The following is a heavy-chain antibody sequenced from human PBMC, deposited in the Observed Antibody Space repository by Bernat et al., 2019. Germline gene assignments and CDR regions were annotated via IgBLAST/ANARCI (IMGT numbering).Heavy chain of an antibody. CDR3: ARDQGNDFWSGSKYYFDY. Sequence: EVQLAESGGGLVKPGGSLRLSCVVSGFSLSDAWICWVRQAPGKGLEWLGHIKRKIDGETTDYAAPVKGRFIISRDDSRNTAYLQMNSLRAEDTAVYYCARDQGNDFWSGSKYYFDYWGQGTLVTVSS. J-gene: IGHJ4*02. CDR1: GFSLSDAW. V-gene: IGHV3-15*01. D-gene: IGHD3-3*01. CDR2: IKRKIDGETT.